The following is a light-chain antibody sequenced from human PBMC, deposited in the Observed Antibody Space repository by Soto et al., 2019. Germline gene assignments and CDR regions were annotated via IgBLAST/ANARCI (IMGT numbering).Light chain of an antibody. Sequence: DIQMTQSPSSLSASVGERVTITCRTSQGISNYLAWYQQKPGKVPKLLIYAASTLESGVPSRFSGSGSGTDFTLTISSLQPEDVATYYCQKYNNAPRTFGQGTKVEIK. V-gene: IGKV1-27*01. J-gene: IGKJ1*01. CDR1: QGISNY. CDR2: AAS. CDR3: QKYNNAPRT.